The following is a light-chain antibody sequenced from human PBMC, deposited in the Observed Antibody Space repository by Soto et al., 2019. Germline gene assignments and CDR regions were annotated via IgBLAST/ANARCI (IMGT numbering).Light chain of an antibody. Sequence: EIVLTQSPATLSLSPGERATLSCRASQSVSSYLAWYQQKPGQAPRLLIYDASNRATGIPARFGGSGSGTDFTLTISSLEPEDFAVYYCQQRSHWPPLTFGGGTKVDIK. V-gene: IGKV3-11*01. J-gene: IGKJ4*01. CDR3: QQRSHWPPLT. CDR2: DAS. CDR1: QSVSSY.